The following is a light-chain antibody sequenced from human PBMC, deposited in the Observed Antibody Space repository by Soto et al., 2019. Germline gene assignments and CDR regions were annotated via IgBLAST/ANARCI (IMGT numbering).Light chain of an antibody. CDR2: DAS. CDR1: QRVSSY. CDR3: QQRSNPFT. Sequence: EIVLTQSPATLSLSPGERATLSCRASQRVSSYLAWYQQKPGQAPRLLIYDASNRATGIPARFSGSGSGTDFTLTISSLEPEDFAVYYCQQRSNPFTFGPGTKVHIQ. J-gene: IGKJ3*01. V-gene: IGKV3-11*01.